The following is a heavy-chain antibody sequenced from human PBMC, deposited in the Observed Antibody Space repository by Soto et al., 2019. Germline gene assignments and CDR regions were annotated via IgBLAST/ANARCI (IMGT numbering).Heavy chain of an antibody. CDR3: ARIGARVYSSSWYGGGYYYYGMDV. V-gene: IGHV5-10-1*01. CDR2: IDPSDSYT. J-gene: IGHJ6*02. D-gene: IGHD6-13*01. Sequence: PGASLKISCKGSGYSFTSYWISWVRQMPGKGLEWMGRIDPSDSYTNYSPSFQGHVTISADKSISTAYLQWSSLKASDTAMYYCARIGARVYSSSWYGGGYYYYGMDVWGQGTTVTVSS. CDR1: GYSFTSYW.